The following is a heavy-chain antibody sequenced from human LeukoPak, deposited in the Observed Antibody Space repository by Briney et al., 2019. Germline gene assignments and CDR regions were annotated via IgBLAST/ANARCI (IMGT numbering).Heavy chain of an antibody. J-gene: IGHJ4*02. Sequence: PSETLSLTCTVSGGSISTYYWSWIRQPPGKGLEWIGYIYYSGSTNYNPSLKSRVTISVDTSKNQFSLKLSSMTAADTAVYYCARDVGYYGSGLGYWGQGTLVTVSS. V-gene: IGHV4-59*01. D-gene: IGHD3-10*01. CDR2: IYYSGST. CDR3: ARDVGYYGSGLGY. CDR1: GGSISTYY.